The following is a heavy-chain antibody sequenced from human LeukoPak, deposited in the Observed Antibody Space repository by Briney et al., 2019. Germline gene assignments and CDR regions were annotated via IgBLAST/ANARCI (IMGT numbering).Heavy chain of an antibody. CDR2: IIPIFGTA. J-gene: IGHJ4*02. CDR3: ARGRVYYGSGSYYYFDY. V-gene: IGHV1-69*13. D-gene: IGHD3-10*01. Sequence: SVKVSCKASGGTFSSYAISWVRQAPGQGLEWMGGIIPIFGTANYAQKFQGRVTINAEEATSKAYMELSSLRSEDTAVYYCARGRVYYGSGSYYYFDYWGQGTLVTVSS. CDR1: GGTFSSYA.